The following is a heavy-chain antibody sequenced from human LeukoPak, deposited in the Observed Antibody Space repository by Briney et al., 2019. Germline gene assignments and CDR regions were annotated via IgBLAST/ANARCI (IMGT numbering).Heavy chain of an antibody. CDR3: ARAQYYYDSSGYYYDYFDY. Sequence: SVKVSCKASGGTFSSYAISWVRQAPGQGLEWMGRIIPILGIANYAQKFQGRVTITADKSTSTAYMELSSLRSGDTAVYYCARAQYYYDSSGYYYDYFDYWGQGTLVTVSS. CDR2: IIPILGIA. CDR1: GGTFSSYA. J-gene: IGHJ4*02. V-gene: IGHV1-69*04. D-gene: IGHD3-22*01.